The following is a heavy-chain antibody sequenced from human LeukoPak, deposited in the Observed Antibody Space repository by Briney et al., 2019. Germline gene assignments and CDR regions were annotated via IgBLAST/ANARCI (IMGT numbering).Heavy chain of an antibody. CDR1: GFTFNSYG. CDR3: AKDWSEYSSSIGISDY. V-gene: IGHV3-30*02. Sequence: GGSLRLSCAASGFTFNSYGMHWVRQAPGKGLEWVAVIWYDGSNKYYADSVKGRFTISRDNSKNTLYLQMNSLRAEDTAVYYCAKDWSEYSSSIGISDYWGQGTLVTVSS. D-gene: IGHD6-6*01. J-gene: IGHJ4*02. CDR2: IWYDGSNK.